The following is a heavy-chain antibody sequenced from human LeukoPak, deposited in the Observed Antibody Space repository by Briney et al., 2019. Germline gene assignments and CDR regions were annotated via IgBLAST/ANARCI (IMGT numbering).Heavy chain of an antibody. V-gene: IGHV3-23*01. CDR1: ESTFITYA. J-gene: IGHJ4*02. D-gene: IGHD6-13*01. CDR2: TSGSGRST. Sequence: PGGSLRLSCAASESTFITYAMNWVRQAPGKGLEWVATTSGSGRSTYYADSVKGRFTISRDNSKHTLFLQMASLRAEDTAVYYCVKASSSSWSSFDYWGQGTLVTVSS. CDR3: VKASSSSWSSFDY.